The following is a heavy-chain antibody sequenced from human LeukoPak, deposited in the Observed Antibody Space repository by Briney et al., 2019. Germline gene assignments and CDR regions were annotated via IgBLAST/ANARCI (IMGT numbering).Heavy chain of an antibody. Sequence: GGSLRLSCAASGFTFDNAWMDWVRQAPGKGLEWVGRVKSKTDGGTTDYAAPVKGRFTISRDDSENTLFLQLNSLKTEDTALYYCTTVGTTSPIAEEYFDYWGQGTLVTVSS. CDR1: GFTFDNAW. D-gene: IGHD1-26*01. CDR3: TTVGTTSPIAEEYFDY. CDR2: VKSKTDGGTT. J-gene: IGHJ4*02. V-gene: IGHV3-15*01.